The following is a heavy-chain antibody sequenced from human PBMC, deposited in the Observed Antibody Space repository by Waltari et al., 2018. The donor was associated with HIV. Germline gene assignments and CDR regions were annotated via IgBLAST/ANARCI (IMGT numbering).Heavy chain of an antibody. CDR3: ARRRCTSTSCFFDY. CDR1: GFTFINYW. Sequence: EVHLVESGGGLVQPGGSLSLSCAASGFTFINYWLIWFRQPPGKGLEWVANIKQEGREKYYVDAVKGRFTISRDNAKNSLFLQMNSLRGEDTAVYYCARRRCTSTSCFFDYWGQGTLVTVS. CDR2: IKQEGREK. V-gene: IGHV3-7*01. J-gene: IGHJ4*02. D-gene: IGHD2-2*01.